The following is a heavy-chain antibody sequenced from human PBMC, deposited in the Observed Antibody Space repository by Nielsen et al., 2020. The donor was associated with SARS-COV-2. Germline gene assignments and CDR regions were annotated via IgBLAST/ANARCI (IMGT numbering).Heavy chain of an antibody. D-gene: IGHD6-13*01. V-gene: IGHV3-53*01. CDR1: GFTVSSNY. CDR2: IYSGGST. Sequence: GESLKISCAASGFTVSSNYMSWVRQAPGKGLEWVSVIYSGGSTYYADSVKARFTISRDNSRNTLYLQMNSLRVEDTAIYYCAKFTRVSSNWSNFHYWGQGTLVTVSS. J-gene: IGHJ4*02. CDR3: AKFTRVSSNWSNFHY.